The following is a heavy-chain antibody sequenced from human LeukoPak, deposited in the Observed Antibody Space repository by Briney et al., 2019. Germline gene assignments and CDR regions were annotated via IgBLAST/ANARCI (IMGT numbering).Heavy chain of an antibody. D-gene: IGHD2-2*01. CDR2: IYYSGGT. J-gene: IGHJ3*02. Sequence: SETLSLTCTVSGGSISSSSYYWGWIRQPPGKGLEWIGSIYYSGGTYYNPSPKSRVTISVDTSKNQFSLKLSSVTAADTAVYYCARDDWPVVVPAATTQAGAFDIWGQGTMVTVSS. V-gene: IGHV4-39*07. CDR1: GGSISSSSYY. CDR3: ARDDWPVVVPAATTQAGAFDI.